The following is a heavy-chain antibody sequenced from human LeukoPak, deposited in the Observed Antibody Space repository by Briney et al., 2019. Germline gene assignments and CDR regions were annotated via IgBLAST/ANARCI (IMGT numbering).Heavy chain of an antibody. Sequence: GGSLRLSCAASGFPFSTYAMSWARQAPGKGLEWVSSISGSGGGGSTYYADSVKGRLTISRDTSKNTLYLQMNSLRAEDTAVYYCAKVEWLGKMNYFDYWGQGTLATVSS. J-gene: IGHJ4*02. D-gene: IGHD6-19*01. CDR1: GFPFSTYA. V-gene: IGHV3-23*01. CDR3: AKVEWLGKMNYFDY. CDR2: ISGSGGGGST.